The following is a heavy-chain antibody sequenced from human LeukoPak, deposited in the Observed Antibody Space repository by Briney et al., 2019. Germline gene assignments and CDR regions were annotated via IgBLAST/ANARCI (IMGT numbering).Heavy chain of an antibody. J-gene: IGHJ4*02. CDR3: ATGRDYVWGSYREYYFDY. D-gene: IGHD3-16*02. Sequence: PSETLSLTCTVSGYSISSGYYWGWIRQPPGKGLEWIGSIYHSGSTYYNPSLKSRVTISVDTSKNQFSLKLSPVTAADTAVYYCATGRDYVWGSYREYYFDYWGQGTLVTVSS. CDR1: GYSISSGYY. V-gene: IGHV4-38-2*02. CDR2: IYHSGST.